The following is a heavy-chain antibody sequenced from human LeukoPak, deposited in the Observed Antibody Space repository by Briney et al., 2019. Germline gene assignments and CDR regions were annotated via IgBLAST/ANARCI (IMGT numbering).Heavy chain of an antibody. J-gene: IGHJ4*02. CDR1: GFTFSSYW. CDR3: ARDRGHYYGSGSYVDY. V-gene: IGHV3-7*01. D-gene: IGHD3-10*01. Sequence: GGSLRLSCAASGFTFSSYWMSWVRQAPGKGLEWVANIKQDGSEKYYVDSVKGRFTISRDNAKSSLYLQMNSLRAEDTAVYYCARDRGHYYGSGSYVDYWGQGTLVTVSS. CDR2: IKQDGSEK.